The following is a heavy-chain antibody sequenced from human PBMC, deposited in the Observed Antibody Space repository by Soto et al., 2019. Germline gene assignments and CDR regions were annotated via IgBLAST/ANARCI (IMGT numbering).Heavy chain of an antibody. CDR3: SKGEMSTIRNSFDP. Sequence: GSLRLSCTASGFNTRFYSMSWVRQTPGKGLEWVAALSRSGGATYYADSVRGRFTISRDASKDTLFLQMSNLRAEDTALYYCSKGEMSTIRNSFDPWGQGTPVTVSS. V-gene: IGHV3-23*01. J-gene: IGHJ5*02. CDR1: GFNTRFYS. CDR2: LSRSGGAT. D-gene: IGHD1-7*01.